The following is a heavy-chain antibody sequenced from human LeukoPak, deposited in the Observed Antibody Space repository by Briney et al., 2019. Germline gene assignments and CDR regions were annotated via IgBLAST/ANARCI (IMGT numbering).Heavy chain of an antibody. V-gene: IGHV3-30*18. CDR1: GFTFSSHS. J-gene: IGHJ4*02. Sequence: PGGSLRLSCAASGFTFSSHSMNWVRQAPGKGLEWVALISYDGSNKYYTDSVKGRFTISRDNSKNTLYLQMNSLRAEDTAVYYCAKELEYYYGSGSPFHYWGQGTLVSVSS. D-gene: IGHD3-10*01. CDR3: AKELEYYYGSGSPFHY. CDR2: ISYDGSNK.